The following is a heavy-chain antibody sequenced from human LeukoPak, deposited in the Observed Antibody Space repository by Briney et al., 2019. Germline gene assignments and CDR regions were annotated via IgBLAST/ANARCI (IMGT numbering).Heavy chain of an antibody. CDR3: AKDRITGTTGWFDP. J-gene: IGHJ5*02. Sequence: GGSLRLSCGASGFAFSSYAMSWVRQAPGKGLEWVSTITGSGGNTYYADSVKGRFTISRANSKNTLYLQMNSLRAEDTALYYCAKDRITGTTGWFDPWGQGTLVTVSS. V-gene: IGHV3-23*01. CDR1: GFAFSSYA. D-gene: IGHD1-7*01. CDR2: ITGSGGNT.